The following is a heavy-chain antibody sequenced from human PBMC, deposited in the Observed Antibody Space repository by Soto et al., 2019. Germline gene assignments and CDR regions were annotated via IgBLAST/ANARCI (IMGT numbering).Heavy chain of an antibody. CDR1: GFTFTSSA. J-gene: IGHJ4*02. V-gene: IGHV1-58*01. CDR2: IVVGSGNT. D-gene: IGHD3-16*02. Sequence: SVKVSCKASGFTFTSSAVQWVRQARGQRLEWIGWIVVGSGNTNYAQKFQERVTITRDMSTSTAYMELSSLRSEDTAVYYCAAGYDVWGSYRPDRFDYWGQGTLVTVSS. CDR3: AAGYDVWGSYRPDRFDY.